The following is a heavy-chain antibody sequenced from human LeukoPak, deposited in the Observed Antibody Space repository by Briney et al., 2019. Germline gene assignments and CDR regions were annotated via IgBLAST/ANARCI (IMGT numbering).Heavy chain of an antibody. Sequence: PGGSLRLSCAASGFTFSSYGMHWVRQAPGKGLEWVAVTSYDGSNKYYADSVKGRFTISRDNSKNTLYLQMNSLRAEDTAVYYCAKSGPYSSGWYYFDYWGQGTLVTVSS. CDR1: GFTFSSYG. J-gene: IGHJ4*02. D-gene: IGHD6-19*01. V-gene: IGHV3-30*18. CDR3: AKSGPYSSGWYYFDY. CDR2: TSYDGSNK.